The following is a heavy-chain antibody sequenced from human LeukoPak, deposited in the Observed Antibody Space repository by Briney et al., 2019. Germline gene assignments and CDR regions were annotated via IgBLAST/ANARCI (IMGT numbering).Heavy chain of an antibody. CDR3: ARDRTEYYYDSSGYYFDAFDI. V-gene: IGHV1-46*03. CDR1: GYTFTNYY. D-gene: IGHD3-22*01. CDR2: INPSGGST. J-gene: IGHJ3*02. Sequence: ASVKVSCKASGYTFTNYYMHWVRQAPGQGLEWMGIINPSGGSTSYAQKFQGRVTMTSDTSTTTVYMELSSLRSEDTAVYSCARDRTEYYYDSSGYYFDAFDIWGQGTMVTVSS.